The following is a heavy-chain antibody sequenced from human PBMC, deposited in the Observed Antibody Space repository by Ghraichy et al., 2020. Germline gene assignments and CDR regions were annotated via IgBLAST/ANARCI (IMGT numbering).Heavy chain of an antibody. CDR1: GYTFTTYG. CDR3: ARGGPYCSGGVGYFRDS. D-gene: IGHD2-8*02. J-gene: IGHJ4*02. Sequence: ASVKVSCKASGYTFTTYGLTWLRQAPGQGLEWMGWINSYNGDTKYAQKVQGRVTMTTDTSTSTAYMELRSLRSDDTAVYYCARGGPYCSGGVGYFRDSWGQGTLVTVSS. CDR2: INSYNGDT. V-gene: IGHV1-18*01.